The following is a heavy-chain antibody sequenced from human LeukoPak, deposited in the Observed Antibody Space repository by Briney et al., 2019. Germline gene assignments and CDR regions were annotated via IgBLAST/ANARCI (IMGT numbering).Heavy chain of an antibody. D-gene: IGHD2-2*02. V-gene: IGHV4-39*01. CDR3: ASTCSSTSCYTPLDY. CDR2: IYYSGST. Sequence: PSETLSLTCTVSGGSISSSSYYWGWIRQPPGKGLEWIGSIYYSGSTYYNPSLKSRVPISVDTSKTQFSLKLSSVTAADTAVYYCASTCSSTSCYTPLDYWGQGTLVTVSS. J-gene: IGHJ4*02. CDR1: GGSISSSSYY.